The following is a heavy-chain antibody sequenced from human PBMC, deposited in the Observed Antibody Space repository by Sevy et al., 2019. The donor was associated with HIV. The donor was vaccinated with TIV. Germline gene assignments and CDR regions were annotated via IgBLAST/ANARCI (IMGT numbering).Heavy chain of an antibody. CDR1: GYTFTSYD. CDR2: MNPNRGNT. J-gene: IGHJ4*02. Sequence: ASVKVSCKASGYTFTSYDINWVRQATGQGLEWMGWMNPNRGNTGYAQKFQGRVTMTRNTSISTAYMELSSLRSEDTAVYYCARMLISSGYYYAYYFDYWGQGTLVTVSS. V-gene: IGHV1-8*01. CDR3: ARMLISSGYYYAYYFDY. D-gene: IGHD3-22*01.